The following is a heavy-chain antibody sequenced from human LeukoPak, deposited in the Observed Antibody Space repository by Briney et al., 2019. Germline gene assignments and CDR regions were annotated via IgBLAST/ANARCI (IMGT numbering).Heavy chain of an antibody. CDR1: GYTFTSYD. CDR3: VRAAQEGRDSLTGVQTGNWFDP. V-gene: IGHV1-8*01. CDR2: MNPSSGNT. D-gene: IGHD3-9*01. J-gene: IGHJ5*02. Sequence: ASVNVSCKTSGYTFTSYDINWVRQAPGQGPEWMGWMNPSSGNTGYAQNFQGRLDLTRNIALTTAYMELSSLTSEDTATYYCVRAAQEGRDSLTGVQTGNWFDPWGQGTLVTVSS.